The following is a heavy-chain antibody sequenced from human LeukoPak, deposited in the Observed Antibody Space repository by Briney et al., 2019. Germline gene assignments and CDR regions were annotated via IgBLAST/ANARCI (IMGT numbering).Heavy chain of an antibody. CDR1: EFTVSTNY. V-gene: IGHV3-66*02. Sequence: GGSLSFYCVSSEFTVSTNYMSLVRQATGKGLEWVSVTYSGGTTYYADSVKGRFTISTDNSQNTLYLQMNSLRPEDTAVYYCARDQNYWCQGTLVTVSS. J-gene: IGHJ4*02. CDR2: TYSGGTT. CDR3: ARDQNY.